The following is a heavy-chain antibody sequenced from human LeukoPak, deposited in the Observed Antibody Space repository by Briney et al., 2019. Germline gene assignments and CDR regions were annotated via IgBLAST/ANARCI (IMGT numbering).Heavy chain of an antibody. V-gene: IGHV3-7*01. D-gene: IGHD1-26*01. Sequence: GGSLRLSCAASGFTFSDYWMSWVRQAPGKGLEWVANIKQDGSDNYYVDSVEGRFTISRDNAKNSLYLQMNSLRAEDTAVYYCARAGGSYYLAYYFDYWGQGTLVTVSS. CDR3: ARAGGSYYLAYYFDY. J-gene: IGHJ4*02. CDR1: GFTFSDYW. CDR2: IKQDGSDN.